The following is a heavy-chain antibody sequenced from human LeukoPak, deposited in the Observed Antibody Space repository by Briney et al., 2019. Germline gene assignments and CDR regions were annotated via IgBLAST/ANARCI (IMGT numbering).Heavy chain of an antibody. CDR3: ARGERGWSGYYNYYYYGMDV. CDR2: IIPILGIA. J-gene: IGHJ6*02. D-gene: IGHD3-3*01. CDR1: GGTFSSYA. V-gene: IGHV1-69*04. Sequence: SVKVSCKAFGGTFSSYAISWVRQAPGQGLEWMGRIIPILGIANYAQKFKGRVTITADKSTSTAYMELSSLRSEDTAVYYCARGERGWSGYYNYYYYGMDVWGQGTTVTVSS.